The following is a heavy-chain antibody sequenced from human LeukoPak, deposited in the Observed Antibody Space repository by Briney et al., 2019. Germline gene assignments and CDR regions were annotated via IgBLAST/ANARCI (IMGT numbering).Heavy chain of an antibody. V-gene: IGHV4-39*07. D-gene: IGHD3-3*01. CDR2: IYYSGST. CDR3: ARGGDFWSGHSALDY. J-gene: IGHJ4*02. Sequence: PSETLSLTCAVSGGSVSSSTHYWGWIRQPPGKGLEWIGSIYYSGSTYYNPSLKSRVTISVDTSKNQFSLKLSSVTAADTAVYYCARGGDFWSGHSALDYWGQGTLVTVSS. CDR1: GGSVSSSTHY.